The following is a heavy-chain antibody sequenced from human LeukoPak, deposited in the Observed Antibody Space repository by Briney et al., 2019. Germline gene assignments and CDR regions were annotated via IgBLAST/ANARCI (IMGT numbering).Heavy chain of an antibody. CDR1: GASISSYY. J-gene: IGHJ4*02. Sequence: PSETLSLTYTVSGASISSYYWYWIRQFAGKGLEWIGRMYSSGNTDYNPSLQGRVTMSVDTSKNRFSLKLTSVTAADRAIYYCAREASGLLLDWCQGVLVTVSP. CDR2: MYSSGNT. V-gene: IGHV4-4*07. CDR3: AREASGLLLD. D-gene: IGHD2-21*01.